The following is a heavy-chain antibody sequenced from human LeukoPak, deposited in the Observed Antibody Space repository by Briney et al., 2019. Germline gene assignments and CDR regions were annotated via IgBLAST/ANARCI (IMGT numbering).Heavy chain of an antibody. Sequence: GGSLRLSCAASGFTFSSYSMNWVRQAPGKGLEWVSSISSSSSYIYYADSVKGRFTISRDNAKNSLYLQMNSLRAEDTAVYYCAKRGVVVPAAMYYWGQGTLVTVSS. CDR3: AKRGVVVPAAMYY. V-gene: IGHV3-21*04. CDR1: GFTFSSYS. CDR2: ISSSSSYI. D-gene: IGHD2-2*01. J-gene: IGHJ4*02.